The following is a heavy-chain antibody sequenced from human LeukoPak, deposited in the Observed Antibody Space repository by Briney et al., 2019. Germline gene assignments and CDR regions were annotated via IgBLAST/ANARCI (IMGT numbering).Heavy chain of an antibody. J-gene: IGHJ6*02. Sequence: PGGSLRLSCAASGFTVSSNHMSWVRQAPGKGLEWVSVIYRGGNTDYADSVKGRFTISRDNSKNTVDVQMNSLRAEDTAVYYCARDISEGGMDVWGQGTTVIVSS. CDR3: ARDISEGGMDV. CDR1: GFTVSSNH. V-gene: IGHV3-53*01. CDR2: IYRGGNT.